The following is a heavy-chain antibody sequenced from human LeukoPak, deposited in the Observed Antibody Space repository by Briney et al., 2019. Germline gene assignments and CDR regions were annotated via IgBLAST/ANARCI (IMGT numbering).Heavy chain of an antibody. CDR2: INSDGSRT. CDR1: GFTFSNCA. CDR3: AKVESGSSWYYFDY. V-gene: IGHV3-23*01. Sequence: GGSLRLSCGASGFTFSNCAMSWVRQAPGKGVEWVSRINSDGSRTTYADSVKGRFTISRDNSKNTLFLQMDSLRAEDTAVYYCAKVESGSSWYYFDYWGQGTLVTVSS. J-gene: IGHJ4*02. D-gene: IGHD6-13*01.